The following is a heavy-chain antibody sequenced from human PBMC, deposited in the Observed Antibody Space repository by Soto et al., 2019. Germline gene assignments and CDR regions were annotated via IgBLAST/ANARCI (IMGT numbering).Heavy chain of an antibody. CDR2: ISSSGESI. Sequence: PGGTLRLSCVASGFTFTDYYMSWIRQTPGTGLEWLSYISSSGESIYYSDSVKGRFTVSRDNAKNSLFLQMNSLRVEDTAIYYCARALYPNFYHRSWRAADVWGQGTLVTVSS. V-gene: IGHV3-11*01. J-gene: IGHJ3*01. CDR3: ARALYPNFYHRSWRAADV. CDR1: GFTFTDYY. D-gene: IGHD3-22*01.